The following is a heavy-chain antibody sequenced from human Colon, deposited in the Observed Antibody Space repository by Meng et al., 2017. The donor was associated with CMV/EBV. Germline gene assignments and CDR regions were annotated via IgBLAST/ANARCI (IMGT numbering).Heavy chain of an antibody. D-gene: IGHD4-17*01. J-gene: IGHJ4*02. CDR1: GLTFNGHG. CDR2: IGSDGSTK. CDR3: ARDLYMTTGITLFDY. V-gene: IGHV3-30*02. Sequence: GESLKISCAASGLTFNGHGIHWVCQAPGKGLEWVAFIGSDGSTKKYVDSVKGRVTISRDNSKNKMWLQMDSLRPEDTAVYYCARDLYMTTGITLFDYWGQGTLVTVSS.